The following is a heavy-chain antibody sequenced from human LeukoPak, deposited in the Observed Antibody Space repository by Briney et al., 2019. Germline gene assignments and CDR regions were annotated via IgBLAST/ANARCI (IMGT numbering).Heavy chain of an antibody. CDR3: AKARNAVAGTGYYFDN. D-gene: IGHD6-19*01. J-gene: IGHJ4*02. CDR1: GFTFDDYA. V-gene: IGHV3-43D*03. CDR2: VTWDGSFT. Sequence: GGSLRLSRAASGFTFDDYAMHWVRQAPGKGLEWVSLVTWDGSFTYYVDSVKGRFTISRDNSKNSLYLQMNSLRAEDTAFYYCAKARNAVAGTGYYFDNWGQGTLVTVSS.